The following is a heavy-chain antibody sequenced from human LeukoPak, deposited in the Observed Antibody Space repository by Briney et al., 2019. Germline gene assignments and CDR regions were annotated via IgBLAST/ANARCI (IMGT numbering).Heavy chain of an antibody. J-gene: IGHJ4*02. CDR1: GFTFSNAW. CDR2: ISGSGGST. V-gene: IGHV3-23*01. CDR3: AKGDYYDSSGYMGGYCFDY. Sequence: GGSLRLSCAASGFTFSNAWMSWVRQAPGKGLEWVSAISGSGGSTYYADSVKGRFTISRDNSKNTLYLQMNSLRAEDTAVYYCAKGDYYDSSGYMGGYCFDYWGQGTLVTVSS. D-gene: IGHD3-22*01.